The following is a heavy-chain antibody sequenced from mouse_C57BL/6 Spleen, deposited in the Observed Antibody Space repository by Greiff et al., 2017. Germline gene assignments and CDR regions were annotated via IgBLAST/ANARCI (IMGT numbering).Heavy chain of an antibody. V-gene: IGHV1-5*01. CDR3: TRSITTVVEDYFDY. CDR2: IYPGNSDT. Sequence: EVQLQQSGTVLARPGASVKMSCKTSGYTFTSYWMHWVKQRPGQGLEWIGAIYPGNSDTSYNQKFKGKAKLTAVTSASTAYMELSSLTNEDSAVYYCTRSITTVVEDYFDYWGQGTTLTVSS. J-gene: IGHJ2*01. D-gene: IGHD1-1*01. CDR1: GYTFTSYW.